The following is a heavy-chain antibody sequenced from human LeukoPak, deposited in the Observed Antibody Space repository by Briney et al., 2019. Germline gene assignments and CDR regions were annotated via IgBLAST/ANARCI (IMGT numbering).Heavy chain of an antibody. D-gene: IGHD1-26*01. Sequence: PSETLSLTCTVSGGSISSYYWSWIRQPAGKGLEWIGRIHTSGSTNYNPSLKSRVTMSVDTSKNQFSLKLSSVTAADTAVYYCASGWELYAFDIWGQGTMVTVSS. V-gene: IGHV4-4*07. CDR1: GGSISSYY. J-gene: IGHJ3*02. CDR3: ASGWELYAFDI. CDR2: IHTSGST.